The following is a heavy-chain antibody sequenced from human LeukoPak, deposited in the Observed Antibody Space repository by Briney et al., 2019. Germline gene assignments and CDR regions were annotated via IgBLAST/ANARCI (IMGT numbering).Heavy chain of an antibody. CDR2: FYYSGST. D-gene: IGHD1-26*01. J-gene: IGHJ5*02. V-gene: IGHV4-59*01. CDR3: ARGGASPWANSWFDP. Sequence: PSETLSLTCTVSGSSISSYYWSWIRQPPGKGLEWIGYFYYSGSTNYNPSLKSRVTISVDTSKNQFSLKLNAVTAADTAVYYCARGGASPWANSWFDPWGQGTLVTVSS. CDR1: GSSISSYY.